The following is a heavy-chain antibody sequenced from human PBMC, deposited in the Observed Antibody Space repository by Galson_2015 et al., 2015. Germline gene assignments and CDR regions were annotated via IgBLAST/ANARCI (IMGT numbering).Heavy chain of an antibody. Sequence: SLRLSCAASGFTFNNYAMSWVRQAPGMGPEWVSTISGSGASAYYTDSVKGRFTISRDNSKNTLYLQMNSLRAEDTAIYYCAKGGVCSSTRCYYYYYGMDVWGQGTTVTVSS. CDR1: GFTFNNYA. J-gene: IGHJ6*02. V-gene: IGHV3-23*01. CDR2: ISGSGASA. CDR3: AKGGVCSSTRCYYYYYGMDV. D-gene: IGHD2-2*01.